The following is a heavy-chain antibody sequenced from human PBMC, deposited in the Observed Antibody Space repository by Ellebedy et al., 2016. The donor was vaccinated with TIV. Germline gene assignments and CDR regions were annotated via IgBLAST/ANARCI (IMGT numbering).Heavy chain of an antibody. J-gene: IGHJ6*02. CDR1: GFTFSSYA. D-gene: IGHD6-13*01. CDR3: AKRLTAAGSGQYYYGMDV. Sequence: GESLKISCAAPGFTFSSYAVSWVRQAPGKGLELVSAISVSGDRTYYGDSVKGRFTISRDDSKNTLYLQMNSLRAEDTAVYYCAKRLTAAGSGQYYYGMDVWGQGTTVTVSS. V-gene: IGHV3-23*01. CDR2: ISVSGDRT.